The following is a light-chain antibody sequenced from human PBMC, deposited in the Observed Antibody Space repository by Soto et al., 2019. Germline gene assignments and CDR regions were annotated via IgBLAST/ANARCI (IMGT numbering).Light chain of an antibody. CDR3: GTWDSSLSAVV. CDR2: DDH. CDR1: SSNIGIDY. J-gene: IGLJ3*02. V-gene: IGLV1-51*01. Sequence: QSVLTQPPSVSAAPGQTVTIACSGSSSNIGIDYVSWYQHIPGTAPKLLIYDDHHRPSGIPDRFSGSKSGTSATLDITGLQTGDEADYYCGTWDSSLSAVVFGGGTQLTVL.